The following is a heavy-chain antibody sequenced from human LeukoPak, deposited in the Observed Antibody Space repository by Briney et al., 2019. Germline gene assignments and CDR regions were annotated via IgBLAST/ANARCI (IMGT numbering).Heavy chain of an antibody. D-gene: IGHD3-22*01. J-gene: IGHJ4*02. CDR3: AKATQTYYYDSSGFEEEYYFDY. CDR2: ISWNSGSI. CDR1: GFTFDDYA. Sequence: GGSLRLSCAASGFTFDDYAMHWVQQAPGKGLEWVSGISWNSGSIGYADSVKGRFTISRDNVKNSLYLQMNSLRAEDTALYYCAKATQTYYYDSSGFEEEYYFDYWGQGTLVTVSS. V-gene: IGHV3-9*01.